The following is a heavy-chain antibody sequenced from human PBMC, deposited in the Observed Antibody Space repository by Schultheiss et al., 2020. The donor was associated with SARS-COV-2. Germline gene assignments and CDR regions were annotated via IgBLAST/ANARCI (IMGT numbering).Heavy chain of an antibody. CDR2: INHSGST. J-gene: IGHJ6*02. V-gene: IGHV4-34*01. D-gene: IGHD4/OR15-4a*01. Sequence: SQTLSLTCTVSGGSISSYYWSWIRQPPGKGLEWIGEINHSGSTNYNPSLKSRVTISVDTSKNQFSLKLSSVTAADTAVYYCARDRAGVVLTSVDYYYGMDVWGQGTTVTVSS. CDR3: ARDRAGVVLTSVDYYYGMDV. CDR1: GGSISSYY.